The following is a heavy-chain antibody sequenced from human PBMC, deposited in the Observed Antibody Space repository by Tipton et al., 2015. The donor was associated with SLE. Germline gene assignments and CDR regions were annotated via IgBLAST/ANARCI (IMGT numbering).Heavy chain of an antibody. V-gene: IGHV1-8*02. D-gene: IGHD6-19*01. CDR1: GYSFPNYD. J-gene: IGHJ4*02. CDR3: ARGSGVAGDY. Sequence: QVQLVQSGAEVKKPGASVKVSCKASGYSFPNYDINGVRPATGQGLEWMGWVSPNSGKAAYAQRLQGRVTMTTATSINTVYMELRNLRSEDTAVYFCARGSGVAGDYWGQGTLVTVSS. CDR2: VSPNSGKA.